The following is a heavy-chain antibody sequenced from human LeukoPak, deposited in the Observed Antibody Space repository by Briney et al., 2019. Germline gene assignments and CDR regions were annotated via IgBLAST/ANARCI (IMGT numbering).Heavy chain of an antibody. D-gene: IGHD2-2*01. CDR3: ARDILGYCSSTSCYEGGWFDP. CDR2: ISAYNGNT. J-gene: IGHJ5*02. Sequence: ASVRVSCKASGGTFSSYAISWVRQAPGQGLEWMGWISAYNGNTNYAQKLQGRVTMTTDTSTSTAYMELRSLRSDDTAVYYCARDILGYCSSTSCYEGGWFDPWGQGTLVTVSS. CDR1: GGTFSSYA. V-gene: IGHV1-18*01.